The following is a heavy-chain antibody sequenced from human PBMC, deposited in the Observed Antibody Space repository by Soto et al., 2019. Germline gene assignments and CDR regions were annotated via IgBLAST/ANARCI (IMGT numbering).Heavy chain of an antibody. CDR2: ISTWSSYS. CDR1: GFTFSSYN. D-gene: IGHD4-17*01. J-gene: IGHJ4*02. V-gene: IGHV3-21*02. Sequence: EVQLVESGGGLVKPGGPLRLSCTASGFTFSSYNMNWVRQAPGKGLEWVSYISTWSSYSFYADSVKGRFTIPRDNSENSLYLQLDSLRDEDTAVYYCARASHDYGALDYWGQGALVTVSS. CDR3: ARASHDYGALDY.